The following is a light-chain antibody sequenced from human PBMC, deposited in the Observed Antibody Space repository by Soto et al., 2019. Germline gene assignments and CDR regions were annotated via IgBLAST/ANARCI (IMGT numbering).Light chain of an antibody. J-gene: IGKJ1*01. CDR1: QSISDT. Sequence: EIVMTQSPATLSVSPGGRATLSCRASQSISDTLAWYQQKPGQAPRLLIYGASRRATGFPAWCSGGWSGTDFPLTIRSLQYEDCVVYYWQQYDNWPWTFGQGTKVDI. V-gene: IGKV3-15*01. CDR3: QQYDNWPWT. CDR2: GAS.